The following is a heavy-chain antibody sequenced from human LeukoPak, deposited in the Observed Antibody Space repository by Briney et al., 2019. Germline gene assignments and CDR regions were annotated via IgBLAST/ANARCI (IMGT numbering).Heavy chain of an antibody. D-gene: IGHD3-10*01. Sequence: SETLSLTCTVSGGSISSGGYYWSWIRQHPGKGLEWIGYIYYSGSTYYNPSLKSRVTISVDTSKNQFSLKLSSVTAADTAVYYCARGSAGFGELYYYYYYYYMDVWGKGTTVTVSS. CDR2: IYYSGST. CDR3: ARGSAGFGELYYYYYYYYMDV. V-gene: IGHV4-31*03. CDR1: GGSISSGGYY. J-gene: IGHJ6*03.